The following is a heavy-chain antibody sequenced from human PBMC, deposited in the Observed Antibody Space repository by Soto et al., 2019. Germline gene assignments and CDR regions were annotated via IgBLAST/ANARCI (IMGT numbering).Heavy chain of an antibody. CDR3: ARDVGV. CDR1: GFTVSNNY. Sequence: EVQLVESGGGLVQPGGSLRLSCAASGFTVSNNYMSWVRQAPGKGLEWVSVIYSGGSTYYADSVKGRFTISRDNSKNTLFLQMHRMRAEDTVVYYCARDVGVWGRGTTVTVSS. J-gene: IGHJ6*04. V-gene: IGHV3-66*01. CDR2: IYSGGST.